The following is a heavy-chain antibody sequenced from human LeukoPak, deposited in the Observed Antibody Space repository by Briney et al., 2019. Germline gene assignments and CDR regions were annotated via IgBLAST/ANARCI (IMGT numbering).Heavy chain of an antibody. V-gene: IGHV3-30*04. CDR1: GFTFSNNA. CDR2: ISFDGSNK. J-gene: IGHJ4*02. CDR3: ARDPQRVCCRGNWGLEY. D-gene: IGHD7-27*01. Sequence: GGSLRLSCAASGFTFSNNAMHWVRQAPGKGLEWVAVISFDGSNKYYADFVKGRFTISRDNSGNTLYLQMNSLRPADTAVYYCARDPQRVCCRGNWGLEYWGQGTLVTVSS.